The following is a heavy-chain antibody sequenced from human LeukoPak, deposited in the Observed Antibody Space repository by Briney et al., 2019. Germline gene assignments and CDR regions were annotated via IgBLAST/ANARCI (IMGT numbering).Heavy chain of an antibody. J-gene: IGHJ6*03. D-gene: IGHD1-26*01. CDR3: ARALVGATYYYYYYMDV. Sequence: GGSLRLSCAASGFTFSSYAMHWVRQAPGKGLEWVTIISHDGSSKYYADSVKGRFTISRDNAKNPLYLQMNSLRAEDTALYYCARALVGATYYYYYYMDVWGKGTTVTVSS. CDR1: GFTFSSYA. CDR2: ISHDGSSK. V-gene: IGHV3-30*04.